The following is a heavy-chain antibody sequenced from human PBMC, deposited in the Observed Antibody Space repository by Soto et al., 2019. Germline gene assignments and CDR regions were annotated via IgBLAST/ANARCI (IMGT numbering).Heavy chain of an antibody. CDR3: ARSYGSGRNLRPYDY. CDR1: GYTFTSYH. CDR2: ISVNNDNT. D-gene: IGHD3-10*01. V-gene: IGHV1-18*01. J-gene: IGHJ4*02. Sequence: VKVSCKASGYTFTSYHINWVRQAPGQGLEWMGWISVNNDNTNYVQKLQGRVTMTTDTSTSTAYMELRSLRSDDTAIYYCARSYGSGRNLRPYDYWGQGSLVTV.